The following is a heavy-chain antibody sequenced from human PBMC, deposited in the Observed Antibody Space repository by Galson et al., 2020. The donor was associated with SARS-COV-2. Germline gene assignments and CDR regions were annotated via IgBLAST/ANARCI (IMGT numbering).Heavy chain of an antibody. CDR3: ARMARSYCSGGSCYSRTPLNYYYGMDV. V-gene: IGHV2-26*01. CDR1: GFSLSNARMG. D-gene: IGHD2-15*01. CDR2: IFSNDEK. Sequence: SGPTLEKPTETLTLTCTVSGFSLSNARMGVSWIRQPPGKALEWLAHIFSNDEKSYSTSPHSRLTISKDTSKSQVVLTMTNMDPVDTATYYCARMARSYCSGGSCYSRTPLNYYYGMDVWGQGTTVTVSS. J-gene: IGHJ6*02.